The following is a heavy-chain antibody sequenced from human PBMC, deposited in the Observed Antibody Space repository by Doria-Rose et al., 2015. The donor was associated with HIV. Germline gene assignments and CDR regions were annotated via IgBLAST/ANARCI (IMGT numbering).Heavy chain of an antibody. CDR3: ARIKSSRWYHKYYFDF. CDR1: GVSLSSPGMG. CDR2: MFSDEER. V-gene: IGHV2-26*01. Sequence: QESGPVLVKPTETLTLTCTVSGVSLSSPGMGVSWIRQPPAKALEWLANMFSDEERTYKTSLKSRLTISKGTSKSQVVLTMTDMDPVDTATYYCARIKSSRWYHKYYFDFWGQGTLVIVSA. J-gene: IGHJ4*02. D-gene: IGHD6-13*01.